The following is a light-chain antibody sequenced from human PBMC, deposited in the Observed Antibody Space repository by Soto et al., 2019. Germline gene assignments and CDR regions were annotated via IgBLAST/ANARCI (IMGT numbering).Light chain of an antibody. J-gene: IGKJ2*01. V-gene: IGKV2D-29*02. CDR3: MQTMQLPYT. CDR2: EVS. CDR1: QSVLDYDGKAY. Sequence: TVMTQSPLSLSVTPGQPASISCKSSQSVLDYDGKAYLYWYMQKPGQSPQLLIYEVSNRFSGVPDRFIGSGSGTAFTLKISRVEAEDVGTYYCMQTMQLPYTFGQGTKLEIK.